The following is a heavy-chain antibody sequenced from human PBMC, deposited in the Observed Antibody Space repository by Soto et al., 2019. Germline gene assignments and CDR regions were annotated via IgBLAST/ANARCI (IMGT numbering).Heavy chain of an antibody. Sequence: GVSLRLSCAASGFTFSSFTMSWVRMAPGKGLEWVSAISGSGGSTYYADPVKGRFTIARDNSKNTLYLQMIRLRAEDSAVYYCAKIIVTMVRGPSDYWGQGTLVTVSS. CDR1: GFTFSSFT. J-gene: IGHJ4*02. CDR2: ISGSGGST. D-gene: IGHD3-10*01. CDR3: AKIIVTMVRGPSDY. V-gene: IGHV3-23*01.